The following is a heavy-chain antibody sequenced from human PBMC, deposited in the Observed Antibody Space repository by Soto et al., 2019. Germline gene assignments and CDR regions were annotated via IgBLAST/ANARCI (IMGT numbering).Heavy chain of an antibody. CDR2: IIPIFGTA. Sequence: QVQLVQSGAEVKKPGSSVKVSCKASGGTFSSYAISWVRQAPGQGLEWMGGIIPIFGTANYAQKFQGRVTITADESTSTAYMELSSLRSEDTAVYYCAREYYYDSSGYYSVQSFWYFDLWGRGTLVTVSS. V-gene: IGHV1-69*01. CDR1: GGTFSSYA. J-gene: IGHJ2*01. CDR3: AREYYYDSSGYYSVQSFWYFDL. D-gene: IGHD3-22*01.